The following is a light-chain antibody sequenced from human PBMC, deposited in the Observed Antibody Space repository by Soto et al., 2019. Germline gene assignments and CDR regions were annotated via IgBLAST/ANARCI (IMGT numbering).Light chain of an antibody. J-gene: IGKJ1*01. CDR3: QQYGSSLT. CDR1: QSVSSIY. CDR2: GAS. Sequence: EIVLTQSPGTLSLSPGERATLSCRASQSVSSIYLAWYQQKPGQAPRLLIYGASSRATGIPDRFSGSGSGTYFTLTISRLAPEDFAVYYGQQYGSSLTFGQGTKVEIK. V-gene: IGKV3-20*01.